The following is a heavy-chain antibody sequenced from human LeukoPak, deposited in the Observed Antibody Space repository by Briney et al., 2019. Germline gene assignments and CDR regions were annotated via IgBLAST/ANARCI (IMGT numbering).Heavy chain of an antibody. CDR2: IXXXGNT. Sequence: SETLSLTCTVSGGSIAGSYWNWIRQPPGKGLEWXXXIXXXGNTRYNPSLRSRVTMSVETSKNQFSLRLTSVTPADTAVYYCARVGRYCSGGSCYGENWFDPWGQGTLVTVSS. V-gene: IGHV4-59*01. D-gene: IGHD2-15*01. CDR1: GGSIAGSY. J-gene: IGHJ5*02. CDR3: ARVGRYCSGGSCYGENWFDP.